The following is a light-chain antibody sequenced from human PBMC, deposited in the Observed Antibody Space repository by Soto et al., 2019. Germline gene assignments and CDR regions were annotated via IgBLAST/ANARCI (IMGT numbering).Light chain of an antibody. J-gene: IGLJ1*01. CDR1: SRDVGGYNY. CDR2: DVS. Sequence: QSVLTQPASVSGSPGQLITISCTGTSRDVGGYNYVSWYQHHPGKAPKLMIFDVSNRPSGVSNRFSGSKSGNTASLTISGLQPEDEADYYCSSYTTSNTRQIVFGTGTKVTVL. V-gene: IGLV2-14*03. CDR3: SSYTTSNTRQIV.